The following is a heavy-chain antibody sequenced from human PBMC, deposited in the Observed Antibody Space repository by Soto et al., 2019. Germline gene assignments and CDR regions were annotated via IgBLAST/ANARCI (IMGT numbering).Heavy chain of an antibody. CDR1: GASVTSSTYY. V-gene: IGHV4-39*01. Sequence: QLQLQESGPGLVKPSETLSLTCTVSGASVTSSTYYWGWIRQPPGKVLEWIGSIYYSGSTYYNPSLRSRVTLSVDTSKNQVSLKLTSVTAADTAVYYCANDYGDYKSYYGMDVWAKGPRSPSP. J-gene: IGHJ6*02. CDR3: ANDYGDYKSYYGMDV. CDR2: IYYSGST. D-gene: IGHD4-17*01.